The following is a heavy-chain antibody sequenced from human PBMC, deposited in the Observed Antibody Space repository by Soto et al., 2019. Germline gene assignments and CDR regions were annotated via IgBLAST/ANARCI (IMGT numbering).Heavy chain of an antibody. CDR1: GYTFTGYY. J-gene: IGHJ6*03. D-gene: IGHD3-22*01. CDR2: INPNSGGT. Sequence: ASVKVSCKASGYTFTGYYMHWVRQAPGQGLEWMGWINPNSGGTNYAQKFQGWVTMTRGTSISTAYMELSRLRSDDTAFYYCAGGGSIVVATRRLMDVWGKGTTVTVSS. V-gene: IGHV1-2*04. CDR3: AGGGSIVVATRRLMDV.